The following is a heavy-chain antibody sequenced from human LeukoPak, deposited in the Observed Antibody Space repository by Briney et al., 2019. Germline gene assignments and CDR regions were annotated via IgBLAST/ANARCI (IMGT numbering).Heavy chain of an antibody. Sequence: GGSLRLSCAASGFTFSSYGMHWVRQAPGKGLEWVAVIWYDGSNKYYADSVKGRFTISRENSKNTLYLQMNSLRAEDTAVYYCAKDWSALRFLEWLFDPWGQGTLVTVSS. CDR2: IWYDGSNK. CDR3: AKDWSALRFLEWLFDP. CDR1: GFTFSSYG. V-gene: IGHV3-33*06. D-gene: IGHD3-3*01. J-gene: IGHJ5*02.